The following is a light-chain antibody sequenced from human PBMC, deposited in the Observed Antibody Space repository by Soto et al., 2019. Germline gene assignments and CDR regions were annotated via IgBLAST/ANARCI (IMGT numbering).Light chain of an antibody. CDR1: QSVSSSY. V-gene: IGKV3-20*01. Sequence: EVVLTQSPGTLSLSPGERATLSCTASQSVSSSYLAWYQQKPGQAPRLLIYGASSRATGIPDRFSGSGSGTDFTLTISRLEPEDFAVYFCQPYGSSPPYTFGQGTKLEIK. CDR2: GAS. CDR3: QPYGSSPPYT. J-gene: IGKJ2*01.